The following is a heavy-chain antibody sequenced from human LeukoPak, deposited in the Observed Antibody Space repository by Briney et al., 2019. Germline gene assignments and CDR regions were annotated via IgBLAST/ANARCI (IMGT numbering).Heavy chain of an antibody. J-gene: IGHJ4*02. V-gene: IGHV3-23*01. CDR3: AKEELAAAGRYLDS. CDR1: GFTFTSYA. CDR2: ISGSGGST. Sequence: GGSLRLSCVASGFTFTSYAMSWVRQAPRKGLEWVSAISGSGGSTYYQDSVKGRFTISRDNSKNTLDLQMNSLRAEDTAVYYCAKEELAAAGRYLDSWGQGTLVTVSP. D-gene: IGHD6-13*01.